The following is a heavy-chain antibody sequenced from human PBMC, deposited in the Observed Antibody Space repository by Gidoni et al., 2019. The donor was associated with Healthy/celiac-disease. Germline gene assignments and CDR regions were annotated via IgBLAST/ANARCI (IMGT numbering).Heavy chain of an antibody. D-gene: IGHD2-2*01. CDR1: GGSFSGYY. J-gene: IGHJ4*02. Sequence: QVQLQQWGAGLLKPSETLSLTCAVYGGSFSGYYWSWIRQPPGKGLEWIGEINHSGSTNYNPSLKSRVTISVDTSKNQFSLKLSSVTAADTAVYYCAREKPGGYCSSTSCPFDYWGQGTLVTVSS. CDR2: INHSGST. V-gene: IGHV4-34*01. CDR3: AREKPGGYCSSTSCPFDY.